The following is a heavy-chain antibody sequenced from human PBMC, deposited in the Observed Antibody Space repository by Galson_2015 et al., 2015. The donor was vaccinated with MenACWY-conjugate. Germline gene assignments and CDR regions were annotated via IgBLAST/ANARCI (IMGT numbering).Heavy chain of an antibody. Sequence: SLRLSCAASGFTFSNAWMSWVRQAPGKGLEWVGRIKSKTDGGTTDYAAPVKGRFTISRDDSKNTLYLQMNSLKTEDTAAYYCTTDRYGDYFDYWGQGTLVTVSS. CDR3: TTDRYGDYFDY. V-gene: IGHV3-15*01. CDR1: GFTFSNAW. J-gene: IGHJ4*02. D-gene: IGHD4-17*01. CDR2: IKSKTDGGTT.